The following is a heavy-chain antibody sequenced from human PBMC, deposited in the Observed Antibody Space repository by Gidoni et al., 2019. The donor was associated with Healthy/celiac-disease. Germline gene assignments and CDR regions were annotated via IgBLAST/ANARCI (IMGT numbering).Heavy chain of an antibody. D-gene: IGHD1-26*01. Sequence: QVQLVDSGGGLVKPAGSLRLSCAASGFTFSAYYMSWIRQAPGKGLEWVSYISSSSSYTNYADSVKGRFTISRDNAKNSLYLQMNSLRAEDTAVYYCARDSGGSYYDYYYYMDVWGKGTTVTVSS. CDR3: ARDSGGSYYDYYYYMDV. V-gene: IGHV3-11*06. J-gene: IGHJ6*03. CDR1: GFTFSAYY. CDR2: ISSSSSYT.